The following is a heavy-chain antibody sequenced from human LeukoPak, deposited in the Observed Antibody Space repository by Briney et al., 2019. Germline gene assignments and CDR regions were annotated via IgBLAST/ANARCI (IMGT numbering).Heavy chain of an antibody. J-gene: IGHJ4*02. Sequence: GGSLRLSCVASGFTLSSYWMSWVRQAPGRGLEWVASLKQDGSQKYYVDSVKGRFTISRDNAKNSLYLEMNNLRAEDTAVYYCTRMYRNGFDYWGQGTLVTVSS. V-gene: IGHV3-7*02. D-gene: IGHD1-1*01. CDR1: GFTLSSYW. CDR3: TRMYRNGFDY. CDR2: LKQDGSQK.